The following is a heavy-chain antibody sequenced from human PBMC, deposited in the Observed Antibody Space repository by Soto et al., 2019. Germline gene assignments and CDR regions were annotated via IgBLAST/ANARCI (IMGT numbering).Heavy chain of an antibody. CDR3: ASISEWLRFEYYFDR. D-gene: IGHD5-12*01. V-gene: IGHV1-69*13. Sequence: SVKFSCKAFVYTFTGYYRHGGRQAPEQGLEWRGGIIPIFGTANYAQKFQGRVTSTADESTSTDYMELSSLRSEDTDVYYCASISEWLRFEYYFDRWGQGTLVTGSS. CDR1: VYTFTGYY. J-gene: IGHJ4*02. CDR2: IIPIFGTA.